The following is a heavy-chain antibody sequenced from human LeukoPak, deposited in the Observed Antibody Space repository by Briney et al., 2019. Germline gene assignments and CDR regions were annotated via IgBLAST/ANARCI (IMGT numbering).Heavy chain of an antibody. CDR1: GITFSSYW. V-gene: IGHV3-74*01. D-gene: IGHD3-10*01. J-gene: IGHJ6*03. CDR2: INSDGSST. CDR3: ARGGSGNKSYYYYYMDV. Sequence: PGGSLRLSCAASGITFSSYWMHWVRQAPGKGLVWVSRINSDGSSTSYADSVKGRFTISRDNAKNTLYLQMNSLRAEDTAVYYCARGGSGNKSYYYYYMDVWGKGTTVTVSS.